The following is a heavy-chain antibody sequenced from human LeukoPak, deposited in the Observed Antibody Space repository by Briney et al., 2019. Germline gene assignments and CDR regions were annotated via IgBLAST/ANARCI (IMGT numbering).Heavy chain of an antibody. D-gene: IGHD4-17*01. CDR2: IWYDGSNK. CDR3: AKRGSSVTTGFGY. V-gene: IGHV3-33*06. J-gene: IGHJ4*02. Sequence: PGGSLRLSCAASGFTFSSYGMRWVRQAPGKGLEWVAVIWYDGSNKYYADSVRGRFTISRDNSKNTLYLQMNSLRAEDTAVYYCAKRGSSVTTGFGYWGQGTLVTVSS. CDR1: GFTFSSYG.